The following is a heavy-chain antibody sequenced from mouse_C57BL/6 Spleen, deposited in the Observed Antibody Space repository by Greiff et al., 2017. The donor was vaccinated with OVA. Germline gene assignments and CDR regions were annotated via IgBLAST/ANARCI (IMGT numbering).Heavy chain of an antibody. CDR2: INPNNGGT. CDR3: ARRGYQNYFDY. V-gene: IGHV1-22*01. Sequence: EVKLQESGPELVKPGASVKMSCKASGYTFTDYNMHWVKQSHGKSLEWIGYINPNNGGTSYNQKFKGKATLTVNKSSSTAYMELRSLTSEDSAVYYCARRGYQNYFDYWGQGTTLTVSS. J-gene: IGHJ2*01. D-gene: IGHD3-1*01. CDR1: GYTFTDYN.